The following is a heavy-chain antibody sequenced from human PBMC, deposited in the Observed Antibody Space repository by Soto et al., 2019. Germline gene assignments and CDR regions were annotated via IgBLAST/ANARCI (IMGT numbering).Heavy chain of an antibody. V-gene: IGHV1-69*13. CDR2: VIPLFGAA. Sequence: GASVKVSCKASGGTXXXXXXXXVRQAPGQGLEWMGGVIPLFGAANYAQKFQGRVTITAGASTSVVYMQLSSLRSEDTAVYYCARELHYPYDASGDYLDRFAPSGQGTPVSV. D-gene: IGHD3-22*01. J-gene: IGHJ5*02. CDR3: ARELHYPYDASGDYLDRFAP. CDR1: GGTXXXXX.